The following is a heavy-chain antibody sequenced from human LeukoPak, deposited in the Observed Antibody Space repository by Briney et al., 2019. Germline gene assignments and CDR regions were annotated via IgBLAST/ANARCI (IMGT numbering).Heavy chain of an antibody. V-gene: IGHV1-3*01. CDR1: GYTFTSYA. CDR3: ARGIAMILAPLDY. D-gene: IGHD3-22*01. CDR2: INAGNGNT. J-gene: IGHJ4*02. Sequence: ASVKVSCTASGYTFTSYAMHWVRQAPGQRLEWMGWINAGNGNTKYSQKFQGRVTITRDTSASTAYMELSSLRSEDTAVYYCARGIAMILAPLDYWGQGTLVTVSS.